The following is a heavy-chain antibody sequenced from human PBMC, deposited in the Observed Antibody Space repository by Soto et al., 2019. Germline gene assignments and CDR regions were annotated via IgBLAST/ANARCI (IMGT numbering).Heavy chain of an antibody. V-gene: IGHV1-69*01. D-gene: IGHD6-19*01. CDR3: ARLGVARMEFDS. CDR1: GGTFSSYA. J-gene: IGHJ4*02. Sequence: QVQLVQSGAEVKKPGSSVKVSCKASGGTFSSYAISWVRQAPGHGLEWMGEIFPFFGTTNYAQQFQGRVTIIADESTRTAYMELSSLRSEDTAVYYCARLGVARMEFDSWGQGTLVIVSS. CDR2: IFPFFGTT.